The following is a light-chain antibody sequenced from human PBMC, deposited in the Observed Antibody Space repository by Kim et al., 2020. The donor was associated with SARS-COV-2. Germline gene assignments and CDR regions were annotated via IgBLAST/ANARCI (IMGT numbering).Light chain of an antibody. CDR3: QVWDSTTDQRV. V-gene: IGLV3-21*01. J-gene: IGLJ3*02. CDR1: NIGSKS. CDR2: YDN. Sequence: SYELTQPPSVSVAPGKTASITCGGNNIGSKSVHSYQQKPGQAPVLVIYYDNDRPSGIPERFSGSNSGNTATLTISRVEAGDEADYYCQVWDSTTDQRVFG.